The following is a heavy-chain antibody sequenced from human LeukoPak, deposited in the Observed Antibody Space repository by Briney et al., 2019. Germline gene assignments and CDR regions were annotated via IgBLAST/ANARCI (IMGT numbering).Heavy chain of an antibody. CDR2: IIPILGIA. D-gene: IGHD2-15*01. CDR1: GGTFSSYA. Sequence: SVKVSCKASGGTFSSYAISWVRQAPRQGLEWMGRIIPILGIADYAQKFQGRVTITADKSTSTAYMELSSLRSEDTAVYYCARGDCSGGSCDYYYYYGMDVWGQGTTVTVSS. V-gene: IGHV1-69*04. CDR3: ARGDCSGGSCDYYYYYGMDV. J-gene: IGHJ6*02.